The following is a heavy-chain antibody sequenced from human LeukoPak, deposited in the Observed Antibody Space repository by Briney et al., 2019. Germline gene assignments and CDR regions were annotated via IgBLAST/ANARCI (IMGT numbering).Heavy chain of an antibody. CDR2: ISSSSSTI. CDR3: AREPTYGYGSGSSYYYYYYMDV. V-gene: IGHV3-48*01. Sequence: GGSLRLSCAASGFTFSSYSMNWVRQAPGKGLEWVSYISSSSSTIYYADSVKGRFTISRDNGKNSLYLQMNSLRAEDTAVYYCAREPTYGYGSGSSYYYYYYMDVWGKGTTVTVSS. J-gene: IGHJ6*03. D-gene: IGHD3-10*01. CDR1: GFTFSSYS.